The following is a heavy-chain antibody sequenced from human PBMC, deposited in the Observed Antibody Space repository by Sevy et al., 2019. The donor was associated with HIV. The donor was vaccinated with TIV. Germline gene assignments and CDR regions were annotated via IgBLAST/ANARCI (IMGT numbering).Heavy chain of an antibody. CDR2: ISGSGGST. Sequence: GGSLRLSCAASGFTFSSYAMSWVRQAPGKGLEWVSAISGSGGSTYYADSVKGRFTISRDNSKNTLYLQMNSLRAEDRAVYYCAKDFTVVRGVAGALDIWGQGTMVTVSS. CDR3: AKDFTVVRGVAGALDI. J-gene: IGHJ3*02. CDR1: GFTFSSYA. D-gene: IGHD3-10*01. V-gene: IGHV3-23*01.